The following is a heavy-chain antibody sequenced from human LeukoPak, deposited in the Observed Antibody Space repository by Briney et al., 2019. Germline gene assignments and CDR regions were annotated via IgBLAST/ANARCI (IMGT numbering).Heavy chain of an antibody. CDR2: IYYSGST. J-gene: IGHJ6*02. CDR3: ATKRYYYGMDV. V-gene: IGHV4-59*12. CDR1: GGSISSYY. Sequence: PSETLSLTCTVSGGSISSYYWSWIRQPPGKGLEWIGYIYYSGSTNYNPSLKSRVTISVDTSKNQFSLKLSSVTAADTAVYYCATKRYYYGMDVWGQGTTVTVSS.